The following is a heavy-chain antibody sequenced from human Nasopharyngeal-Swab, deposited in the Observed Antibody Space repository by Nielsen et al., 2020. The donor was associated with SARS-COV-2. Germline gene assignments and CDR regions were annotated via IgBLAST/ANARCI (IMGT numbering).Heavy chain of an antibody. D-gene: IGHD3-22*01. V-gene: IGHV4-31*03. CDR3: ARETVGLGIVVGDY. CDR1: GGSISSGGYY. CDR2: IYYSGST. Sequence: SETLSLTCTVSGGSISSGGYYWSWIRQHPGKGLEWIGYIYYSGSTYYNPSLKSRVTISVDTSKNQFSLKLSSVTAADTAVYYCARETVGLGIVVGDYWGQGTLVTVSS. J-gene: IGHJ4*02.